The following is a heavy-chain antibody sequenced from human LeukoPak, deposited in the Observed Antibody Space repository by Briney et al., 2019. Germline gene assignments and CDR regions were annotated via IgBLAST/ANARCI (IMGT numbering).Heavy chain of an antibody. D-gene: IGHD2/OR15-2a*01. CDR2: ISYDGSNK. V-gene: IGHV3-30-3*01. J-gene: IGHJ3*02. CDR3: ARGSPRTYLNAFDI. Sequence: GGPLRLSCAASGFTFSSYAMHWVRQAPGKGLEWVAVISYDGSNKYYADSVKGRFTISRDNSKNTLYLQMNSLRAEDTAVYYCARGSPRTYLNAFDIWGQGTMVTVSS. CDR1: GFTFSSYA.